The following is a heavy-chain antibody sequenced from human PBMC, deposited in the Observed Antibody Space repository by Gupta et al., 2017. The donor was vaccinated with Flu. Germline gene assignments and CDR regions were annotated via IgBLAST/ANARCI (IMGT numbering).Heavy chain of an antibody. CDR2: INTNTGNP. Sequence: QLQLVQSGSELKKPGASVKVSCKASGYTFTSYAMNWVRQAPGQGLGGMGWINTNTGNPAYAQGCTGRFVFSLDTSVSTAYLQISSLKAEDTAVYYCARGYGSSTSWAGWFAPGGQGTLVTVSS. CDR1: GYTFTSYA. J-gene: IGHJ5*02. V-gene: IGHV7-4-1*02. CDR3: ARGYGSSTSWAGWFAP. D-gene: IGHD2-2*01.